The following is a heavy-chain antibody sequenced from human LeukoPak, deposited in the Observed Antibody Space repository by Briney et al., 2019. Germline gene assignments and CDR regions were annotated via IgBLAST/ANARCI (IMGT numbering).Heavy chain of an antibody. J-gene: IGHJ4*02. D-gene: IGHD1-20*01. Sequence: GGSLRLSCAASGFTFSSYTMNWVRQAPGKGLVWVSLISSSSSYIFYADSVKGRFTISRDNAKKSLYLQMNSLRAEDTAVYYCARPLSGTTDFDYWGQGTLVTVSS. CDR3: ARPLSGTTDFDY. CDR2: ISSSSSYI. V-gene: IGHV3-21*01. CDR1: GFTFSSYT.